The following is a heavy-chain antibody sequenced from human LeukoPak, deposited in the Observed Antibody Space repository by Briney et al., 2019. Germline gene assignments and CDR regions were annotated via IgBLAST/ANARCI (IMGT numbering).Heavy chain of an antibody. J-gene: IGHJ4*02. CDR1: GFTFNIYW. Sequence: GTSLRLSCAASGFTFNIYWMHWVRQAPGKGLVWVSRINSDGSGTIYADSVKGRFTISRDNAKNTLYLQMNSLRAEDTAVYYCARLSSGYSQFDYWGQGTLVTVSS. CDR2: INSDGSGT. D-gene: IGHD3-22*01. CDR3: ARLSSGYSQFDY. V-gene: IGHV3-74*01.